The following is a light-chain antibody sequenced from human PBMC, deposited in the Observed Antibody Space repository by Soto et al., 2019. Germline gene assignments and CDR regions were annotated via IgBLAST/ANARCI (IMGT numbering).Light chain of an antibody. CDR2: SNN. Sequence: QSVLTQPPSPSGTPGQRVTISCSGSSSNIGSNTVNWYQQLPGTAPKLLIYSNNQRPSGVPDRFSGSKSGTSASLAISGLQSEDEADYYCAAWDDSLNGPFVFGTGTKVTVL. CDR1: SSNIGSNT. V-gene: IGLV1-44*01. CDR3: AAWDDSLNGPFV. J-gene: IGLJ1*01.